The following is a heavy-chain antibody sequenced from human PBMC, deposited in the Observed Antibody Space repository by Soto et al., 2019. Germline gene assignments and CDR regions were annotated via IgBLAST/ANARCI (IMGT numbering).Heavy chain of an antibody. D-gene: IGHD2-21*01. CDR2: IIRIFGTA. CDR1: GGTFRSYA. Sequence: QVKLVQSWAEVKKPGSSVKVSCKASGGTFRSYAISWVRQAPGQWLEWMGGIIRIFGTANYDQNFQGRVTLTSNESTTSASMDLRSLRSEDTAVYSCSGDLNCGGEGCWGQVTLVTVSS. J-gene: IGHJ4*02. CDR3: SGDLNCGGEGC. V-gene: IGHV1-69*19.